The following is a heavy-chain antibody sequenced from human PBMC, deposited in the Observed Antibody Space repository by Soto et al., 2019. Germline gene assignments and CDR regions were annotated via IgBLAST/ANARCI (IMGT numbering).Heavy chain of an antibody. Sequence: SETLSLTGAVSGYSISSGYYWGWIRQPPGKGLEWIGSIYRSGNTYYNPSLKSRVTISVDTSKNHFSLKLTSVTAADTAVYSCARAYYYAVAGWFDPWGPGTLVTAPQ. CDR2: IYRSGNT. V-gene: IGHV4-38-2*01. CDR3: ARAYYYAVAGWFDP. D-gene: IGHD3-10*01. J-gene: IGHJ5*02. CDR1: GYSISSGYY.